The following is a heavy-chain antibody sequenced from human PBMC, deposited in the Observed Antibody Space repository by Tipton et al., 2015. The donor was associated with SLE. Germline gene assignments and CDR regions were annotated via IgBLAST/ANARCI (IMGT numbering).Heavy chain of an antibody. CDR1: GFTFDDYG. J-gene: IGHJ3*02. Sequence: GSLRLSCAASGFTFDDYGMSWVRQATGKGLEWVSAIGTAGDPYYPGSVKGRFTISIENAKNSLYLQMNSLRAGDTAVYYCARVAVAIDAYDIWGQGTMVTVSS. CDR2: IGTAGDP. D-gene: IGHD6-19*01. V-gene: IGHV3-13*05. CDR3: ARVAVAIDAYDI.